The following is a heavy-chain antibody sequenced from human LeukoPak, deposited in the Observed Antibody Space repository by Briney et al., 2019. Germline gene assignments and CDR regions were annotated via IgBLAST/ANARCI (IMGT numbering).Heavy chain of an antibody. Sequence: SETLSLTCTVSGGSISSYYWSWIRQPPGKGLEWIGYIYYSGSTNYNPSLKSRVTISVDTSKNQFSLKLSSVTAADTAVYYCARGRVIMLRYYYYYMDVWGKGTTVTVSS. CDR2: IYYSGST. CDR1: GGSISSYY. CDR3: ARGRVIMLRYYYYYMDV. D-gene: IGHD3-3*01. V-gene: IGHV4-59*01. J-gene: IGHJ6*03.